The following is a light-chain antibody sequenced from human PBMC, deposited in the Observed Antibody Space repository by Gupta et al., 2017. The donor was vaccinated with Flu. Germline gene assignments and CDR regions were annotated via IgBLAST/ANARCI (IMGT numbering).Light chain of an antibody. CDR3: SSYTSISTFYV. CDR1: SSDVDRSDS. CDR2: DVS. Sequence: QSALTQPASVPGSPGQSITISCTGTSSDVDRSDSVSWYQQHPGKAPKLLIYDVSNRPSGVSNRFSGSKSGNTASLTISGLQAEDETDYYCSSYTSISTFYVFGTGTKVTVL. V-gene: IGLV2-14*01. J-gene: IGLJ1*01.